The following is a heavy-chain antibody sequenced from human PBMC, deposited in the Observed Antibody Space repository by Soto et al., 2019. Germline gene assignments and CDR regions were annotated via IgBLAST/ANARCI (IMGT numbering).Heavy chain of an antibody. CDR1: GFTFSSYA. J-gene: IGHJ6*02. CDR3: AKQQGPGTTYYYAMDV. V-gene: IGHV3-23*01. D-gene: IGHD2-2*01. Sequence: EVQLLEAGGGLVQPGGSQRLSCAASGFTFSSYAMTWVRQAPGKGLEWVSTLSGSGGSTYYAASVKGRFTISRDNSKDTLYLEMNSLRGEDTAVYFCAKQQGPGTTYYYAMDVCCQWTAVTVSS. CDR2: LSGSGGST.